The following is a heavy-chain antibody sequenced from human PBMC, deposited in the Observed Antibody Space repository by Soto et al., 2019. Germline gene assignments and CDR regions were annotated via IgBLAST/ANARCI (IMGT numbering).Heavy chain of an antibody. CDR3: ASQGYCRDLRCYRSTGFWSFDL. Sequence: QVQLQQWGAGLLKPSDTLSLTCAVYGGSFSYYYWTWVRQPPGKGLEWIGEINHNGSASYNPSLRSRLTLSLDRPVTQFSLRLSSVTAADTAVYYCASQGYCRDLRCYRSTGFWSFDLWGRGTLVTVSS. V-gene: IGHV4-34*01. D-gene: IGHD2-15*01. CDR1: GGSFSYYY. J-gene: IGHJ2*01. CDR2: INHNGSA.